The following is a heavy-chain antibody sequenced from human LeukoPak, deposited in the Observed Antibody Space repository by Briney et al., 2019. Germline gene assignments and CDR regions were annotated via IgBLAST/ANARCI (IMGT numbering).Heavy chain of an antibody. J-gene: IGHJ4*02. Sequence: GESLKISCKGSGYSFTSYWIGWVRQMPGKGLEWMGIIYPGDSDTRYSPPFQGQVTISADKSIATAYLQRSSLRASDTAMYYCARRRGATVTDFDYWGQGTLVTVSS. V-gene: IGHV5-51*01. CDR3: ARRRGATVTDFDY. CDR2: IYPGDSDT. CDR1: GYSFTSYW. D-gene: IGHD4-17*01.